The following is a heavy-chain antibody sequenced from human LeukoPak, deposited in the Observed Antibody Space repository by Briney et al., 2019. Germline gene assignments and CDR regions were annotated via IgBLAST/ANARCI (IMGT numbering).Heavy chain of an antibody. V-gene: IGHV3-48*03. J-gene: IGHJ6*04. CDR2: ISSSGSTI. CDR1: GFTFSSYE. CDR3: ARDGRNEQWLETTAYYYYGMDV. Sequence: PGGSLRLSCAASGFTFSSYEMNWVRQAPGKGLEWVSYISSSGSTIYYADSVKGRFTISRDNAKNSLYLQMNSLRAQDTAVYYCARDGRNEQWLETTAYYYYGMDVWGKGTTVTVSS. D-gene: IGHD6-19*01.